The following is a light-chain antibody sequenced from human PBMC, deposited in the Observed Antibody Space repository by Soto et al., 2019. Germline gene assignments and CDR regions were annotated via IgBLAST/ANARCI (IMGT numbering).Light chain of an antibody. CDR2: GTS. CDR1: QSIRSN. J-gene: IGKJ1*01. CDR3: QQYHIWPPWT. V-gene: IGKV3-15*01. Sequence: EIVMTQSPDTLSVSPGEGATLSCRVSQSIRSNLAWYQQRPGQAPRLLMYGTSTRADGIPARFTGSGSGTVFTLTISSLQSEDFAVYYCQQYHIWPPWTSGQGTKVDIK.